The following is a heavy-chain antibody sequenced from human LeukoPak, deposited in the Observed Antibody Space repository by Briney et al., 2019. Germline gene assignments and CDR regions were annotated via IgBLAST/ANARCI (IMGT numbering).Heavy chain of an antibody. D-gene: IGHD3-10*01. CDR1: GGSISNYY. CDR3: AGQGSGSYYNIDY. J-gene: IGHJ4*02. V-gene: IGHV4-4*07. CDR2: IYTNGGI. Sequence: PSETLSLTCTVSGGSISNYYRSWIRQPAGKGLEWIGRIYTNGGINYNPSLKNRVTTSVDTSKNQFSLKLTSVTAAEPAVYSCAGQGSGSYYNIDYCGQGTLVTV.